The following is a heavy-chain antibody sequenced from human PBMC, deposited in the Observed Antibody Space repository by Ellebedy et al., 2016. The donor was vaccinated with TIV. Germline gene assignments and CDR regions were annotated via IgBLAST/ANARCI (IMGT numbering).Heavy chain of an antibody. V-gene: IGHV4-34*01. CDR1: GGSFSDYY. J-gene: IGHJ2*01. CDR3: ARYGGTQTPLWFFNL. Sequence: MPSETLSLTCAVYGGSFSDYYWSWLRQPPGKGLEWIGEVHHSGITNCSPSLKSRVTISVDTSKNQISLMLNSVTVADTAVYYCARYGGTQTPLWFFNLWGRGTLVTVSS. CDR2: VHHSGIT. D-gene: IGHD1-1*01.